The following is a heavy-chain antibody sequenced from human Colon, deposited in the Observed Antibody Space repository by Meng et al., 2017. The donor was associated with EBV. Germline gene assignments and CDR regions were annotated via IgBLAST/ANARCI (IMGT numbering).Heavy chain of an antibody. CDR1: GASIGSSYW. D-gene: IGHD3-10*01. CDR2: IYHSGST. Sequence: QVQLQESGPGLVKPSGTLSLICAVSGASIGSSYWWTWVRQPPEKGLEWIGEIYHSGSTNYNPSLKSRLTLSVDKSKSQFSLELISVTAVDTAVYYCARGRRFGSGRYAPDYWGQGTLVTVSS. V-gene: IGHV4-4*02. CDR3: ARGRRFGSGRYAPDY. J-gene: IGHJ4*02.